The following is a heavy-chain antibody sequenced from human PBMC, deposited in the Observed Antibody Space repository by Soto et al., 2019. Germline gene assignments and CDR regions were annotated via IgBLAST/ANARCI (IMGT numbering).Heavy chain of an antibody. J-gene: IGHJ3*02. CDR1: GFTFTYT. CDR2: ISGSGGSK. D-gene: IGHD1-26*01. V-gene: IGHV3-23*01. Sequence: EVQLLESGGGLVQPGGSLRLSCAASGFTFTYTMSWVRQAPGKGLEWAASISGSGGSKWYADSVKGRFTISRDNSKNTLYLQMNNLGAEDTALYYCAKLMIAVGTTSAFDIWGLGTLVTVSS. CDR3: AKLMIAVGTTSAFDI.